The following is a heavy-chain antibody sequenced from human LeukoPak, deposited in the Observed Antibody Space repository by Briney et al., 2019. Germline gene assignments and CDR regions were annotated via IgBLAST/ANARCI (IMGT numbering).Heavy chain of an antibody. CDR1: GASISSYY. Sequence: MPSETLSLTCTVSGASISSYYWSWLRQPPGKGLEWIGYISYSGTTNYNPSLKSRITTPVDTSKNQFSLKLSSVTAADTAMYYCARVKDPGGYYYYYYMDVWGKGTTVTVSS. V-gene: IGHV4-59*12. D-gene: IGHD3-16*01. J-gene: IGHJ6*03. CDR3: ARVKDPGGYYYYYYMDV. CDR2: ISYSGTT.